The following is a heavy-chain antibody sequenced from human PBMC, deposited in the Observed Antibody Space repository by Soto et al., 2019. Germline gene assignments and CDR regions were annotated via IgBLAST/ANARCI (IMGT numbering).Heavy chain of an antibody. J-gene: IGHJ6*02. CDR2: IKTNGEGGTT. CDR3: TSGSVEGV. CDR1: GVTISNAW. V-gene: IGHV3-15*07. D-gene: IGHD2-15*01. Sequence: GGSLRLSCATSGVTISNAWMNWVRQAPGKGLEWVGRIKTNGEGGTTDYAAPVKGRFVISRDDSKNTLYLQMNSLRPDDTAVYYCTSGSVEGVWGQGTTVTVSS.